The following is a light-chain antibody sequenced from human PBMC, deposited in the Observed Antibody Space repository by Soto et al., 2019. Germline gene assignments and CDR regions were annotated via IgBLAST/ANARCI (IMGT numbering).Light chain of an antibody. V-gene: IGKV3-20*01. CDR3: QVYGNSPMYT. J-gene: IGKJ2*01. CDR1: QSVSNSS. Sequence: EIVLTQSPGTLSLSPGERATFSCTASQSVSNSSLAWYHQKPGQAPRLLLFAASRRATDIPDTFSGSGSGTDFTLTISRLEPEDFAVYYCQVYGNSPMYTFGQGTRSELK. CDR2: AAS.